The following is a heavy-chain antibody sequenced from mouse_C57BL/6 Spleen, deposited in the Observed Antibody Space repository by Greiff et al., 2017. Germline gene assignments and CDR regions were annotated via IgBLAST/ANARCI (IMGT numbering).Heavy chain of an antibody. Sequence: VQLQQSGPELVKPGASVKISCKASGYSFTGYYMNWVKQSPEQSLEWIGEINPSTGGTTYNQKFKAKATLTVDKSSSTAYMQLKSLTSEDSAVYYCARRAGLAMDYWGQGTSVTVSS. CDR1: GYSFTGYY. CDR2: INPSTGGT. CDR3: ARRAGLAMDY. J-gene: IGHJ4*01. D-gene: IGHD6-1*01. V-gene: IGHV1-42*01.